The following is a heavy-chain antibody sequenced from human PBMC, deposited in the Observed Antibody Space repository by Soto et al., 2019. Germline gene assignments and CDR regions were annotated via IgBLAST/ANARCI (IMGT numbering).Heavy chain of an antibody. CDR1: GGTFSNYA. CDR3: ARGGGDDYGEDY. D-gene: IGHD4-17*01. V-gene: IGHV1-69*01. Sequence: QVQLVQSGAEVKKPGSSVKVSCKASGGTFSNYAISWVRQAPGQGLEWMGGIIPPFGTANYAQKCQGRVTIAADESTSPAHMEMSRLRSGDTALYFGARGGGDDYGEDYWGQGTLVSVSS. CDR2: IIPPFGTA. J-gene: IGHJ4*02.